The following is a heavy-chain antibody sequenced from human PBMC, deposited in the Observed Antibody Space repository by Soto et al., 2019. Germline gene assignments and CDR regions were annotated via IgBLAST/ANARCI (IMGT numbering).Heavy chain of an antibody. CDR2: IWHDGSTK. Sequence: QVQLVESGGGVVQPGRSLRLSCAASGFPFSSCGMHWVRQAPGKGLEWVAVIWHDGSTKYYADSVKGRFTISRDNSQNKLDLQLNSLRAEDTAVYYCAKDGPNCGKDFDFWGQGTPVTVSS. CDR3: AKDGPNCGKDFDF. CDR1: GFPFSSCG. V-gene: IGHV3-33*06. D-gene: IGHD7-27*01. J-gene: IGHJ4*02.